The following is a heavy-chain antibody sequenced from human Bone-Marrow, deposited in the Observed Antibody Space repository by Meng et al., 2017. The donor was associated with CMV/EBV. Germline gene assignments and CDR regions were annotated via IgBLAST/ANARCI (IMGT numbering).Heavy chain of an antibody. CDR1: GYTFTSYG. CDR2: IIPIFGTA. V-gene: IGHV1-69*05. Sequence: SVKVSCKASGYTFTSYGISWVRQAPGQGLEWMGGIIPIFGTANYAQKFQGRVTITTDESTSTAYMELSSLRSEDTAVYYCARTGGDYVWGSYPPSSDAFDIWGQGAMVTVSS. J-gene: IGHJ3*02. D-gene: IGHD3-16*02. CDR3: ARTGGDYVWGSYPPSSDAFDI.